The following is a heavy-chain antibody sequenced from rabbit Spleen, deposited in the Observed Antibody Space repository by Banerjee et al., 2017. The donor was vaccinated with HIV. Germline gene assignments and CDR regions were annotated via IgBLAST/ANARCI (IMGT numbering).Heavy chain of an antibody. V-gene: IGHV1S45*01. J-gene: IGHJ4*01. CDR3: ARLFAYAGYAGFGYATLDYFNL. D-gene: IGHD6-1*01. CDR1: GFSFSNTYW. CDR2: INTGGSGTT. Sequence: QEQLVESGGGLVQPEGSLTLTCTASGFSFSNTYWICWVRQAPGKGLEWIGCINTGGSGTTYYASWAKGRFTISKTSSTTVTLQLNSLTVADTATYFCARLFAYAGYAGFGYATLDYFNLWGQGTLVTVS.